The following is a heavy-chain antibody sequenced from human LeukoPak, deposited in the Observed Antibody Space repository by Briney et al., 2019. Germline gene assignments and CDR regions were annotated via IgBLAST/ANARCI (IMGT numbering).Heavy chain of an antibody. CDR1: GFTFSSYV. D-gene: IGHD3-22*01. Sequence: GGSLRLSCAASGFTFSSYVMHWVRQAPGKGLEWVSVIYSGGSTYYADSVKGRFTISRDNSKNTLYLQMNSLRAEDTAVYYCARGSVVNDWGQGTLVTVSS. J-gene: IGHJ4*02. CDR3: ARGSVVND. V-gene: IGHV3-66*01. CDR2: IYSGGST.